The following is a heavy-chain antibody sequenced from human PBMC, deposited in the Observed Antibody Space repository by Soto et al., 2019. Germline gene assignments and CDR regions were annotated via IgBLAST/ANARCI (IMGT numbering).Heavy chain of an antibody. CDR3: ARDQSPSSGWPGMDV. D-gene: IGHD6-19*01. V-gene: IGHV1-2*02. Sequence: ASVKVSWKASGYTFTDYYMHWVRQAPGQGLEWMGWINPNSGGTNYAQKFQGRVTMTRNTSISIAYMELNRLRSDDTAVYYCARDQSPSSGWPGMDVWGQGTTVTVSS. CDR1: GYTFTDYY. J-gene: IGHJ6*02. CDR2: INPNSGGT.